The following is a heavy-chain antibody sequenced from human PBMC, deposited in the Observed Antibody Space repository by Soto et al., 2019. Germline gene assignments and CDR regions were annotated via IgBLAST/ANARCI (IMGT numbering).Heavy chain of an antibody. Sequence: QVQLVQSGAEVKKHEASVKVSCKDSGYTFTGYYMHWVRQAPGQGLEWMGLSNPNSGGTNYAQKFQGRVTMTRDTSIRTAYMELSRLRSDDTAVYYCVSRDDDNEDYFDYWGQGTRVTVS. CDR2: SNPNSGGT. J-gene: IGHJ4*02. CDR1: GYTFTGYY. D-gene: IGHD1-1*01. V-gene: IGHV1-2*02. CDR3: VSRDDDNEDYFDY.